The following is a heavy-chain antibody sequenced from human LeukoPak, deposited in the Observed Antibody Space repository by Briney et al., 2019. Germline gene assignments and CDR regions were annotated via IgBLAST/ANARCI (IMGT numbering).Heavy chain of an antibody. CDR3: ARRRPGYYYDSSGSSAPDFDY. D-gene: IGHD3-22*01. CDR1: GFTFSSYA. Sequence: PGGSLRLSCAASGFTFSSYAMSWVRQAPGKGLEWVSDITSSGDSTYYADSVKGRFTISRDNPKNTLYLQMNSLRAEDTAVYYCARRRPGYYYDSSGSSAPDFDYWGQGTLVTVSS. CDR2: ITSSGDST. V-gene: IGHV3-23*01. J-gene: IGHJ4*02.